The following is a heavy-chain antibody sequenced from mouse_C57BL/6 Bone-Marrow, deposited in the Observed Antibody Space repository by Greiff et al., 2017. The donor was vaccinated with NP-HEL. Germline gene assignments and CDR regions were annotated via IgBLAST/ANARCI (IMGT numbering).Heavy chain of an antibody. V-gene: IGHV3-5*01. D-gene: IGHD2-13*01. CDR3: ARDRTNYFDY. J-gene: IGHJ2*01. Sequence: EVKLVESGPGLVKPSQTVFLTCTVTGISITTGNYRWSWIRQFPGNTLEWIGYIYYSGTITYNPSLTSRTTITRDTPKNQFFLEMNSLTAEDTATYYCARDRTNYFDYWGQGTTLTVSS. CDR1: GISITTGNYR. CDR2: IYYSGTI.